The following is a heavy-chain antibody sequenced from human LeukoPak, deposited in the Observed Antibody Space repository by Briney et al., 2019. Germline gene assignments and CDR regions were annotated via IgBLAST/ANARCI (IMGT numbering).Heavy chain of an antibody. CDR1: GGSFSGYY. D-gene: IGHD3-3*01. Sequence: PSETLSLTCAVYGGSFSGYYWSWIRRPPGKGLEWIGEINHSGSTNYNPSLKGRVTISVDTSKNQFSLKLSSVTAADTAVYYCASQTRYYDFWSGYYTGWFDPWGQGTLVTVSS. J-gene: IGHJ5*02. CDR3: ASQTRYYDFWSGYYTGWFDP. CDR2: INHSGST. V-gene: IGHV4-34*01.